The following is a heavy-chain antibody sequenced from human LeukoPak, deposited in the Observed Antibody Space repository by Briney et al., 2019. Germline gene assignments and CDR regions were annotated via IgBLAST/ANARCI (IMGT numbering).Heavy chain of an antibody. V-gene: IGHV1-69*05. CDR2: IIPIFGTA. CDR1: GGTFSSYA. J-gene: IGHJ3*02. CDR3: ARYYCDSSGYYSNAFDI. Sequence: ASVKVSCKASGGTFSSYAISLVRQAPGQGLEWMGRIIPIFGTANYAQKFQGRVTITTDESTSTAYMELSSLRSEDTAVYYCARYYCDSSGYYSNAFDIWGQGTMVTVSS. D-gene: IGHD3-22*01.